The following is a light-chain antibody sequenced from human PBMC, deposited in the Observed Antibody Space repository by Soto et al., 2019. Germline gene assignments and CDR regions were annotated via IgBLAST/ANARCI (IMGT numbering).Light chain of an antibody. CDR3: AVWDDTLSVWV. CDR2: STN. J-gene: IGLJ3*02. Sequence: QSVLTQPPSTSGTPGQRVTISCSGSRSNIGRSTVNWYQQLPGTAPKVLVYSTNQRPSGVPDRFSGSKSGTSASLAISGLQSEDEADYYCAVWDDTLSVWVFGGGTKVTVL. CDR1: RSNIGRST. V-gene: IGLV1-44*01.